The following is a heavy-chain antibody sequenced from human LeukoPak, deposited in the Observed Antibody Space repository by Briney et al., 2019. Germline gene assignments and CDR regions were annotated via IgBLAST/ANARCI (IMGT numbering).Heavy chain of an antibody. D-gene: IGHD4-17*01. CDR3: AKLDYGDYPEAFDI. CDR1: GFTFSSYG. CDR2: ISYDGSNK. J-gene: IGHJ3*02. V-gene: IGHV3-30*18. Sequence: GGSLRLSCAASGFTFSSYGMHWVRQAPGKGLEWVAVISYDGSNKYYADSVKGRFTISRDNSKNTLYLQMNSPRAEDTAVYYCAKLDYGDYPEAFDIWGQGTMVTVSS.